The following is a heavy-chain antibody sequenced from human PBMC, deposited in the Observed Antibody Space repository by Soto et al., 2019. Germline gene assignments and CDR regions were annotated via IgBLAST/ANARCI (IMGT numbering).Heavy chain of an antibody. CDR3: GNSTMIGT. V-gene: IGHV3-23*01. J-gene: IGHJ5*02. Sequence: EVQLLESGGGLVQPGGSLRLSCAASGFTFSSYAMSWVRQAPGRGLEWGSAISGSGGRTYYADSVKGRFTISRDNSKNTLYLQMNSLGAEDTAVYYCGNSTMIGTWGQGTLVTVSS. CDR2: ISGSGGRT. D-gene: IGHD3-22*01. CDR1: GFTFSSYA.